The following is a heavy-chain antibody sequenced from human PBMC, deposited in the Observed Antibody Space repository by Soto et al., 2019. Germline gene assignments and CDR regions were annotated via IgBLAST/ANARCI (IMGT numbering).Heavy chain of an antibody. CDR1: GFTFSSYA. D-gene: IGHD3-22*01. CDR2: ISYDGSNK. Sequence: PGGSLRLSCAASGFTFSSYAMHWVRQAPGKGLEWVAVISYDGSNKYYADSVKGRFTISRDNSKNTLYLQMNSLRAEDTAVYYCAREIYYYDSSGAQGWGQGTLVTVSS. V-gene: IGHV3-30-3*01. CDR3: AREIYYYDSSGAQG. J-gene: IGHJ4*02.